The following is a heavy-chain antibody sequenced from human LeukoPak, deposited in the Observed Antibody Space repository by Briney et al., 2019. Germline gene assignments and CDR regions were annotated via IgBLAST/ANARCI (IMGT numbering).Heavy chain of an antibody. CDR2: TNRDDSDT. V-gene: IGHV3-74*01. CDR1: GFTFSGYW. J-gene: IGHJ6*02. CDR3: AKSANYYYGMDV. Sequence: PGGSLRLSCAASGFTFSGYWMHWVRQAPGKGLVWVSRTNRDDSDTSYADSVKGRFTISRDKAKSTLYLQMNSLRAEDTAVYYCAKSANYYYGMDVWGQGTTVTVSS.